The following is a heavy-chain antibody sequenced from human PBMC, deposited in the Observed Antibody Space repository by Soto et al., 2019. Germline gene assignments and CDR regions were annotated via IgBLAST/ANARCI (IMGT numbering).Heavy chain of an antibody. D-gene: IGHD2-15*01. V-gene: IGHV3-53*01. CDR3: AHGLGFCSGGNCYDY. CDR2: IYGGGLT. J-gene: IGHJ4*02. CDR1: GFSVSSSS. Sequence: GGSLRLSCAASGFSVSSSSMTWVRKAPGKGLEWVAVIYGGGLTFYADFVKGRCATSSDNPKIPLYLQMPSERPEDTAAYFCAHGLGFCSGGNCYDYWGQGTLVTVSS.